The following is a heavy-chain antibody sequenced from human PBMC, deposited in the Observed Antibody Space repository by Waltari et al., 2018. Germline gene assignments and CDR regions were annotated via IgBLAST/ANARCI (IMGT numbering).Heavy chain of an antibody. J-gene: IGHJ4*02. Sequence: VQLVQSEPAVRKPGASVMVSCKTSGYTFKSSAVSWVRQAPGQGREWTGWVSGSKGDRSYAQKFPDRLTLTTETPTTTAYMELRNVRSDDTAIFYCARVSTNSGPGDLDYWGQGTLGTVSA. CDR1: GYTFKSSA. CDR3: ARVSTNSGPGDLDY. D-gene: IGHD5-12*01. CDR2: VSGSKGDR. V-gene: IGHV1-18*01.